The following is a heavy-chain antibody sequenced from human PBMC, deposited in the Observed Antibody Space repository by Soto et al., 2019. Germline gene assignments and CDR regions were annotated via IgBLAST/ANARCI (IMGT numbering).Heavy chain of an antibody. D-gene: IGHD6-6*01. CDR1: GGTFSSYA. CDR3: ARVVQLEKSIAFFDY. Sequence: QVQLVQSGAEVKKPGSSVKVSCKASGGTFSSYAISWVRQAPGQGLEWMGGIIPIFGTANYAQKFQGRVTITAEESTSTADRELSSLRSEDTSVYYCARVVQLEKSIAFFDYWGQGTLVTVSS. CDR2: IIPIFGTA. J-gene: IGHJ4*02. V-gene: IGHV1-69*12.